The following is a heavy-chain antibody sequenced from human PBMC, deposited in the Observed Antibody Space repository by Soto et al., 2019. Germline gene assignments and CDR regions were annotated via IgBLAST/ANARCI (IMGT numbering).Heavy chain of an antibody. Sequence: PGGSLRLSCAASGFTFSSYAMSWVHQAPGKGLEWVSAISGSGGSTYYADSVKGRFTISRDNTKDSLYLQLNSVTPEDTAIYYCASYNFDYWGQGTLVTVSS. CDR2: ISGSGGST. CDR3: ASYNFDY. D-gene: IGHD1-1*01. J-gene: IGHJ4*02. CDR1: GFTFSSYA. V-gene: IGHV3-23*01.